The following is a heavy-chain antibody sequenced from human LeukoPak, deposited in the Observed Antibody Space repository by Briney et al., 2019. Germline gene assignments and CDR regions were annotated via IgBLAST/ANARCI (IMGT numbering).Heavy chain of an antibody. CDR3: TRTEDYYDSSGYYYPLY. V-gene: IGHV3-15*01. D-gene: IGHD3-22*01. J-gene: IGHJ4*02. CDR2: IKSKTDGGTT. CDR1: EFTFSNAW. Sequence: GGSLRLSCAASEFTFSNAWMSWVRQTPGKGLEWVGRIKSKTDGGTTDYAAPVKGRFTISRDDSKSIAYLQMNSLKTEDTAVYYCTRTEDYYDSSGYYYPLYWGQGTLVTVSS.